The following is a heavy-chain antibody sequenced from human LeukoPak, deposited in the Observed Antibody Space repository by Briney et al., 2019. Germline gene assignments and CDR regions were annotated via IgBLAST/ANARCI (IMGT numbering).Heavy chain of an antibody. Sequence: PGRSLRLSCAASGFTFSSYGMHWVRQAPGKGLEWVAVIWYDGSNKYYADSVKGRFTISRDNSKNTLYLQMNSLRAEDTAVYYCARVGIAGSYFDYWGQGTLVTVSS. CDR3: ARVGIAGSYFDY. CDR2: IWYDGSNK. J-gene: IGHJ4*02. CDR1: GFTFSSYG. V-gene: IGHV3-33*01. D-gene: IGHD6-13*01.